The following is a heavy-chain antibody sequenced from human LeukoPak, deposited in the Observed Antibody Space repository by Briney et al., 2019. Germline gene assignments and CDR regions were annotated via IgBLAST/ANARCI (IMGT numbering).Heavy chain of an antibody. CDR1: RYTFTSYD. CDR3: ARATPFFDY. Sequence: ASVKVSCKASRYTFTSYDINWVRQATGQGLEWMGIINPSGGSTSYAQKFQGRVTMTRDTSTSTVYMELSSLRSEDTAVYYCARATPFFDYWGQGTLVTVSS. V-gene: IGHV1-46*01. J-gene: IGHJ4*02. CDR2: INPSGGST.